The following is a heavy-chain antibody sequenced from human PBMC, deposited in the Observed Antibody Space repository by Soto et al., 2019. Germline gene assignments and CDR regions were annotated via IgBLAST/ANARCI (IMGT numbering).Heavy chain of an antibody. V-gene: IGHV1-18*01. CDR1: GYAFTTYG. CDR2: ISAHNVNT. CDR3: TRARYGDY. D-gene: IGHD1-1*01. J-gene: IGHJ4*02. Sequence: QVHLVQSGAEVKKPGASVKVSCKGSGYAFTTYGITWVRQAPGQGLEWMGWISAHNVNTNYAEKLQGRVTVPRDTSTSTAYMELRRLRSDDTAVYYCTRARYGDYWGQGALVTVSS.